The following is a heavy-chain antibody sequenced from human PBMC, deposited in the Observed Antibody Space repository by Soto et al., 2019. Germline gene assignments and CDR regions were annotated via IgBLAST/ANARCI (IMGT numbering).Heavy chain of an antibody. CDR3: ARPAYRGGLGGFDY. CDR2: LYYSGST. CDR1: GGSISSSSYY. V-gene: IGHV4-39*01. D-gene: IGHD5-12*01. Sequence: SETLSLTCTVSGGSISSSSYYWGWIRQPPGKGLEWIGSLYYSGSTYYNPSFKSRVTISVDTSKNQFSLKLSSVTAAGTAVYYCARPAYRGGLGGFDYWGQGTLVTVSS. J-gene: IGHJ4*02.